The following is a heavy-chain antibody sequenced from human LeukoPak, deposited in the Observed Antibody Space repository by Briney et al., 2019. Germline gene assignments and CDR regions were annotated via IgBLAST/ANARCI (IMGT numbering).Heavy chain of an antibody. D-gene: IGHD2-2*01. V-gene: IGHV3-74*01. Sequence: GGSLRLSCAASGFTFSSYWMHWVRQAPGKGLVWVSRINSDGSSTSYVDSVKGRFTISRDNAKNTLYLQMNSLRAEDTAVYYCARQGVVPAAPDAFDIWGQGTMVTVSS. CDR3: ARQGVVPAAPDAFDI. J-gene: IGHJ3*02. CDR2: INSDGSST. CDR1: GFTFSSYW.